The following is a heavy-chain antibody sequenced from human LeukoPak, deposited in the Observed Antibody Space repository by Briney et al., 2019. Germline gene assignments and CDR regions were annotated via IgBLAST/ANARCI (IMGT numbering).Heavy chain of an antibody. CDR2: ISSDGTTT. V-gene: IGHV3-74*01. D-gene: IGHD1-26*01. CDR1: GFAFSSQA. Sequence: GGSLRLSCAASGFAFSSQAMGWVRQAPGKGLVWVSRISSDGTTTSYADSVKGRFTISRDNAKSTLYLQMNSLRGEDTAVYYCARAPGRNEAFDMWGQGTMVTVSS. CDR3: ARAPGRNEAFDM. J-gene: IGHJ3*02.